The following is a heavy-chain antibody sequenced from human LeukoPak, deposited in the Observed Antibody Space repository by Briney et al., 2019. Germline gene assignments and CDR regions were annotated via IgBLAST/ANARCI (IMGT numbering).Heavy chain of an antibody. D-gene: IGHD3-22*01. CDR1: GGTFSSYA. CDR3: VYYDSSGYFDY. CDR2: IIPIFGTA. Sequence: SVKVSSKASGGTFSSYAISWVRQAPGQGLEWMGRIIPIFGTANYAQKFQGRVTITTDESPSTDYMELSSLRSEDTAVYYSVYYDSSGYFDYWGQGTLVTVSS. V-gene: IGHV1-69*05. J-gene: IGHJ4*02.